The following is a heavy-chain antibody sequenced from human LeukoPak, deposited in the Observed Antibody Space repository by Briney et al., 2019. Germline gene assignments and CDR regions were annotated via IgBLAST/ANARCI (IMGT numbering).Heavy chain of an antibody. CDR1: GASIRSGDYY. CDR2: IYDSGST. CDR3: ARDCSGGSCYGAFDI. J-gene: IGHJ3*02. D-gene: IGHD2-15*01. V-gene: IGHV4-30-4*01. Sequence: SETLSLTCTVSGASIRSGDYYWSWIRQPPGKGLEWIGYIYDSGSTYYNPSLKSRITISVDTSENRFSLKLSSVTATDTAVYYCARDCSGGSCYGAFDIWGQGTMVTVS.